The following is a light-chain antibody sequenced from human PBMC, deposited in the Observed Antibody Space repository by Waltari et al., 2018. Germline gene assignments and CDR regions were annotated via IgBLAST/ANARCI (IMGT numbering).Light chain of an antibody. CDR1: RTISTY. V-gene: IGKV3-11*01. CDR3: QQRSNWL. CDR2: DAS. J-gene: IGKJ2*01. Sequence: EIVLTQSPATLSLSPGERATLPCRASRTISTYLAWYQQKPGQAPRLLIYDASNRATGIPARFSGSGSGTDFTLTISSLEPEDFGVYYCQQRSNWLFGQGTKLEIK.